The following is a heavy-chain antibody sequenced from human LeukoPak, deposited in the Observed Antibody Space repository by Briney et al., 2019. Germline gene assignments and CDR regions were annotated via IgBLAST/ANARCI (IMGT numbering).Heavy chain of an antibody. V-gene: IGHV3-11*04. J-gene: IGHJ6*03. CDR3: ASDRLVGGSYLGYYYMDV. Sequence: GGSLRLSCAASGFTFSDYYMSWIRQAPGKGLEWVSYISSSGSTIYYADSVKGRFTISRDNAKNSLYLQMNSLRAEDTAVYYCASDRLVGGSYLGYYYMDVWGKGTTVTVSS. CDR2: ISSSGSTI. CDR1: GFTFSDYY. D-gene: IGHD3-16*01.